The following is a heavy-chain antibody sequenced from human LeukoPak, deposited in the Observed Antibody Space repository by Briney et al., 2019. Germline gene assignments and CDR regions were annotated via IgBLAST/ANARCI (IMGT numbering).Heavy chain of an antibody. Sequence: GGCVRLSCAASGSTFSSYAMSWVRQAPGKGLEWVSTISGSGGSTYYADSVKGRFTISREHSKNTLYLQMNSLSAEDTAVYYCAKDRLIAVAPNWFDPWGQGTLVTVSS. CDR3: AKDRLIAVAPNWFDP. D-gene: IGHD6-19*01. J-gene: IGHJ5*02. V-gene: IGHV3-23*01. CDR2: ISGSGGST. CDR1: GSTFSSYA.